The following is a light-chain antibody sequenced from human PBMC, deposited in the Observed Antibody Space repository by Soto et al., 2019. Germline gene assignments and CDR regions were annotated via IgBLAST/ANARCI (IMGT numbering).Light chain of an antibody. CDR3: SSYSRNTLFV. CDR1: SSDVGEYKY. CDR2: EVS. V-gene: IGLV2-8*01. Sequence: QSVLTQPPSASGSPGQSVTISCTGSSSDVGEYKYVSWYQQHPGKAPKLIIYEVSKRPSGIPGRFSGSKSGNTASLTVAGLQAADEADYYCSSYSRNTLFVFGTGTKVTVL. J-gene: IGLJ1*01.